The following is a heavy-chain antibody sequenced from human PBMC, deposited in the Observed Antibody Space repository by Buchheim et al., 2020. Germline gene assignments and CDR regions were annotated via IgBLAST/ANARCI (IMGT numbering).Heavy chain of an antibody. J-gene: IGHJ4*02. CDR1: GYSFTGAY. V-gene: IGHV5-51*01. CDR3: ARRVRDSSGYNFDF. Sequence: EVQLVQSGAEVKRPGESLKISCQGSGYSFTGAYIAWVRQMPGKGLEWMGLIYPGDSYTAYNPSFQGQVTMSADKSIRTAYLQWRSLRASDTAMYYCARRVRDSSGYNFDFWGQGTL. CDR2: IYPGDSYT. D-gene: IGHD6-19*01.